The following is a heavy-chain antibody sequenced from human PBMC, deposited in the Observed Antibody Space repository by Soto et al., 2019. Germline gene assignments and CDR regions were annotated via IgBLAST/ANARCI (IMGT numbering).Heavy chain of an antibody. Sequence: SETLSLTCAVYGGSFSGYYWSWIRQPPGKGLEWIGEINHSGSTNYNPSLKSRVTISVDTSKNQFSLKLSSVTAADTAVYYCARGTYYDSSGYLGYFDYWGQGTLVTVSS. CDR2: INHSGST. CDR1: GGSFSGYY. CDR3: ARGTYYDSSGYLGYFDY. D-gene: IGHD3-22*01. J-gene: IGHJ4*02. V-gene: IGHV4-34*01.